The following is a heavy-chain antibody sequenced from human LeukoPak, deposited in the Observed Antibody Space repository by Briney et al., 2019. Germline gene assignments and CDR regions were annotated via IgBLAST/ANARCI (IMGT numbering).Heavy chain of an antibody. CDR1: GGSISSYY. CDR2: IYYSGST. V-gene: IGHV4-59*01. D-gene: IGHD5-12*01. J-gene: IGHJ5*02. CDR3: ARSRGGYSGYDYIDWFDP. Sequence: SETLSLTCTVSGGSISSYYWSWIRQPPGKGLEWIGYIYYSGSTNYNPSLKSRVTISVDTSKNQFSLKLSSVTAADTAVYYCARSRGGYSGYDYIDWFDPWGQGTLVTVSS.